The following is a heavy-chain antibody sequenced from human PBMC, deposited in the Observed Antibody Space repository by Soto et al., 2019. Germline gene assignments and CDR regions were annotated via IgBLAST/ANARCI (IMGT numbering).Heavy chain of an antibody. V-gene: IGHV4-31*02. J-gene: IGHJ5*02. CDR3: ARDLTNNWLDP. Sequence: PLETLSLRWTVAGGSLRKGGYCWRWIRQHPGKGLEWIGYIYYSGSTYYNPSLKSRVTISVDTSKNQFSLKLSSVTAADTAVYYCARDLTNNWLDPWGQGTLVTVSS. CDR1: GGSLRKGGYC. CDR2: IYYSGST. D-gene: IGHD3-3*01.